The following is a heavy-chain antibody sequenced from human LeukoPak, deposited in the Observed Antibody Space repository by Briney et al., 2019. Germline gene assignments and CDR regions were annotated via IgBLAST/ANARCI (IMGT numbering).Heavy chain of an antibody. Sequence: ASVKVSCKTSGYTFTTFYIHWGRRAPGQGLEWMGKINPSGGSTSYPQKFQGRVTMTRHTSTTTVYMELSTLRSEDTAIYYCARGHGSGGGSYDLGAFHVWAREPIVTVSS. CDR1: GYTFTTFY. CDR2: INPSGGST. D-gene: IGHD2-15*01. V-gene: IGHV1-46*01. J-gene: IGHJ3*01. CDR3: ARGHGSGGGSYDLGAFHV.